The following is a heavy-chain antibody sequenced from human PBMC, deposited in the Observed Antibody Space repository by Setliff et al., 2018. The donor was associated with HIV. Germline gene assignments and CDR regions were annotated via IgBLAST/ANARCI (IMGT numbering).Heavy chain of an antibody. V-gene: IGHV1-2*02. D-gene: IGHD7-27*01. Sequence: GASVKVSCKASGYSFIDYFIHWVRQAPGQGPEWMGWISPYDLSERTSQRFRGRVTMTRDTSINAAYLDLSGLTSDDTAVYYCARQFSNSFDSWGQGTLVTVSS. CDR1: GYSFIDYF. CDR3: ARQFSNSFDS. J-gene: IGHJ4*02. CDR2: ISPYDLSE.